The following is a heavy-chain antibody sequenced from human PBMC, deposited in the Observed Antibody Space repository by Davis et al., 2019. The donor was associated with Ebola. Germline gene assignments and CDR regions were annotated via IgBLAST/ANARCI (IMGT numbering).Heavy chain of an antibody. Sequence: SETLSLTCTVSGGSISSYYWSWIRQPPGKGLEWIGYIYYSGSTNYNPSLKSRVTISVDTSKNQFSLKLSSVTAADTAVYYCAREDRDVVVVAATSFYYYYGMDVWGQGTTVTVSS. V-gene: IGHV4-59*12. CDR3: AREDRDVVVVAATSFYYYYGMDV. CDR1: GGSISSYY. D-gene: IGHD2-15*01. CDR2: IYYSGST. J-gene: IGHJ6*02.